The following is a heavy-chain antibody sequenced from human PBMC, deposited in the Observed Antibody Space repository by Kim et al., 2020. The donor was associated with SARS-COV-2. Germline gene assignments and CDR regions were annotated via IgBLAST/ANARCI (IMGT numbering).Heavy chain of an antibody. CDR3: ARGGIAAAGTGVGYYYYYGMDV. CDR2: INAGNGNT. CDR1: GYTFTSYA. D-gene: IGHD6-13*01. J-gene: IGHJ6*02. Sequence: ASVKVSCKASGYTFTSYAMHWVRQAPGQRLEWMGWINAGNGNTKYSQKFQGRVTITRDTSASTAYMELSSLRSEDTAVYYCARGGIAAAGTGVGYYYYYGMDVWGQGTTVTVSS. V-gene: IGHV1-3*01.